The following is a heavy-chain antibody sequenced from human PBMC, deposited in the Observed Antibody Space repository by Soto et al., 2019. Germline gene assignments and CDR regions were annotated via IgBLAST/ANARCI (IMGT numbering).Heavy chain of an antibody. D-gene: IGHD5-18*01. CDR1: GGSISSYY. J-gene: IGHJ6*03. Sequence: PSETLSLTCTVSGGSISSYYWSWIRQPPGKGLEWIGYIYYSGSTNYNPSLKSRVTISVDTSKNQFSLKLSSVTAADTAVYYCAKSGYSYGFSRYYYYMDVWGKGTTVTVSS. V-gene: IGHV4-59*08. CDR3: AKSGYSYGFSRYYYYMDV. CDR2: IYYSGST.